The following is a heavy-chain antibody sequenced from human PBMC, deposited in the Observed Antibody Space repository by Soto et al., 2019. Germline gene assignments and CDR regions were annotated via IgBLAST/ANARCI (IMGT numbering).Heavy chain of an antibody. CDR1: GGTFSNYA. D-gene: IGHD2-15*01. J-gene: IGHJ6*02. V-gene: IGHV1-46*01. CDR2: IDPSGGST. CDR3: ARDPVVVVAATYYYYYGMDV. Sequence: ASVKVSCKVSGGTFSNYAIDWVRQAPGHGLEWMGVIDPSGGSTSYAQRFQGRVTMNTDKSTTTAYMELSSLRSEDTAVYYCARDPVVVVAATYYYYYGMDVWGQGNTVTVSS.